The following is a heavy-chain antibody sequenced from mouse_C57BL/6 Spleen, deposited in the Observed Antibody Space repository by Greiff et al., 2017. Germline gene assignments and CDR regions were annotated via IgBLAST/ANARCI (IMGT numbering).Heavy chain of an antibody. CDR1: GYTFTSYW. CDR2: INPNNGGT. Sequence: QVQLQQPGTELVKPGASGYTFTSYWMHWVKQRPGQGLEWIGNINPNNGGTSYNQKFKGKATLTVNKSSSTAYMELRSLTSEDSAVYYCAIGNYEGFAYWGQGTLVTVSA. CDR3: AIGNYEGFAY. V-gene: IGHV1-53*01. J-gene: IGHJ3*01. D-gene: IGHD2-1*01.